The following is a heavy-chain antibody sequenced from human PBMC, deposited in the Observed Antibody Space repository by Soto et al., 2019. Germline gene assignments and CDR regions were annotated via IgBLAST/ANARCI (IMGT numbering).Heavy chain of an antibody. CDR1: GCTFSAFW. CDR3: ARVYKNWFDS. CDR2: IDPSDSYT. Sequence: GESLKISCKTSGCTFSAFWIHWVRQVPGKGLEWLGKIDPSDSYTNYSPSFEGHITISTDNSITTAYLQWSSLRASDTALYFCARVYKNWFDSWDQGTMVTVSS. D-gene: IGHD1-1*01. J-gene: IGHJ5*01. V-gene: IGHV5-10-1*01.